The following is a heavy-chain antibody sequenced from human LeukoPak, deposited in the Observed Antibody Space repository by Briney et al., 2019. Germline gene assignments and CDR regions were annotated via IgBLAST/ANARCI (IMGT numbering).Heavy chain of an antibody. Sequence: SETLSLTCTVSGGSISSYYWSWIRQPPGKGLEWIGYIYYSGSTNYNPSLKSRVTISVDTSKNQFSLKLSSVTAADTAVYYCARELASGYVGWGQGTLVTVSS. D-gene: IGHD6-25*01. CDR1: GGSISSYY. CDR2: IYYSGST. V-gene: IGHV4-59*01. J-gene: IGHJ4*02. CDR3: ARELASGYVG.